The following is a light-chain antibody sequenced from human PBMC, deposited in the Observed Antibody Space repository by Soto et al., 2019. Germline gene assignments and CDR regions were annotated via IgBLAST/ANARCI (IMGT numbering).Light chain of an antibody. J-gene: IGKJ3*01. CDR3: QQRSNWPIT. CDR2: DAS. V-gene: IGKV1-5*01. Sequence: DIQMTQSPSTLSASVGDRVTITCRASQSISRWLAWHQQKPGKAPRLLIYDASNRATGIPARFSGSGSGTDFTLTISSLEPEDFAVYYCQQRSNWPITFGPGTKVDNK. CDR1: QSISRW.